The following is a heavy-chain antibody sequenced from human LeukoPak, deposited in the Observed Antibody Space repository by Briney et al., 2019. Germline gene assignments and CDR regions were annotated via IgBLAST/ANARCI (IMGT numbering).Heavy chain of an antibody. Sequence: GGSLRLSCAASGFTFSSYGMHWVRQAPGKGLEWVAVISYDGSNKYYADSVKGRFTISRDNSKNTLYLQMNSLRAEDTAVYYCAKDRDSNRFDYWGQGTLATVSS. CDR2: ISYDGSNK. D-gene: IGHD6-13*01. V-gene: IGHV3-30*18. J-gene: IGHJ4*02. CDR1: GFTFSSYG. CDR3: AKDRDSNRFDY.